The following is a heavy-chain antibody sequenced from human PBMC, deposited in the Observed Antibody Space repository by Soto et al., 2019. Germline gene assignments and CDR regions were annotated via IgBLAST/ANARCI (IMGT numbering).Heavy chain of an antibody. CDR3: ASSASVPAAMFPNWFDP. Sequence: PSETLSLTCAVSGGSISSGGYSWSWIRQPPGKGLEWIGYIYHSGSTYYNPSLKSRVTISVDRSKNQFSLKLSSVTAADTAVYYCASSASVPAAMFPNWFDPWGQGTLVTVSS. J-gene: IGHJ5*02. V-gene: IGHV4-30-2*01. D-gene: IGHD2-2*01. CDR1: GGSISSGGYS. CDR2: IYHSGST.